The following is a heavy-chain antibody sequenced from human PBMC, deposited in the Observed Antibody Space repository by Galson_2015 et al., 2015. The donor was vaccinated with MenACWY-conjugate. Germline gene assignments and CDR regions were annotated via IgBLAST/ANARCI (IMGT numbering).Heavy chain of an antibody. Sequence: SLRLSCAGSGFTFNTYTMSWVRQAPGKGLEWVSSITTSSTTIYYADSVKGRFTISRDDAKNSLYLQMNSLRTEDTAVYYCVRAAGGTYTPFDMWGQGTMVTVSS. D-gene: IGHD1-26*01. CDR1: GFTFNTYT. J-gene: IGHJ3*02. CDR2: ITTSSTTI. V-gene: IGHV3-48*01. CDR3: VRAAGGTYTPFDM.